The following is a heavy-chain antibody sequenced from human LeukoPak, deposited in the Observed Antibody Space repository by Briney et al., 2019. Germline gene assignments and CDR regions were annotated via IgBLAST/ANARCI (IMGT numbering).Heavy chain of an antibody. CDR2: INPSGGST. D-gene: IGHD2-15*01. Sequence: ASMKVSCKASGYTFTSYYMHWVRQAPGQGLEWMGIINPSGGSTSYAQKFQGRVTMTRDTSTSTVYMELSSLRSEDTAVYYCLVLGYCSGGSCPPNAFDIWGQGTMVTVSS. CDR1: GYTFTSYY. CDR3: LVLGYCSGGSCPPNAFDI. V-gene: IGHV1-46*01. J-gene: IGHJ3*02.